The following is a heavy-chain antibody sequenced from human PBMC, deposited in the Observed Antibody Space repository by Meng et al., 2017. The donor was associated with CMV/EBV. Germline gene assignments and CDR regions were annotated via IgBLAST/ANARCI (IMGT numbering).Heavy chain of an antibody. J-gene: IGHJ6*02. V-gene: IGHV3-7*01. CDR1: GFTFSSYW. Sequence: GSLRLSCAASGFTFSSYWMSWVRQAPGKGLEWVANIKQDGSEKYYVDSVKGRFTISRDNAKNSLYLQMNSLRAEDTAVYYCARDIVVVPAARTNYYYYYGMDVWGQGPRSPSP. CDR2: IKQDGSEK. D-gene: IGHD2-2*01. CDR3: ARDIVVVPAARTNYYYYYGMDV.